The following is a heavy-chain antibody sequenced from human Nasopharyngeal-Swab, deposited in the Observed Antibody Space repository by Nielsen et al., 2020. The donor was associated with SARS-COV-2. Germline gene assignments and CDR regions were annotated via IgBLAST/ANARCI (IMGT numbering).Heavy chain of an antibody. CDR2: ITGSGDAT. CDR3: AKDGVRLNGIDV. V-gene: IGHV3-23*01. Sequence: GESLKISCAASGFTFSSYAMHWVRQAPGRGLEWVSAITGSGDATNYADSVRGRFTISRDNSKSTLYLQMNSLRAEDTAEYFRAKDGVRLNGIDVWGQGTTVTVSS. D-gene: IGHD3-16*01. CDR1: GFTFSSYA. J-gene: IGHJ6*02.